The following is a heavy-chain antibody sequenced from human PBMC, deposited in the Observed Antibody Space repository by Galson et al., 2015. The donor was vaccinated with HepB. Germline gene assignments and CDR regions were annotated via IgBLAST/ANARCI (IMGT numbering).Heavy chain of an antibody. Sequence: RLSCAASGFTFSSYSMNWVRQAPGKGLEWVSRINSDGTYVNYADSGQGRFTISRDNAKNTLTLRMDSLRVEDTAVYYCAREFVAVAGRNSDSFDIWGQGTLVTVSS. CDR3: AREFVAVAGRNSDSFDI. V-gene: IGHV3-74*01. J-gene: IGHJ3*02. CDR1: GFTFSSYS. CDR2: INSDGTYV. D-gene: IGHD6-19*01.